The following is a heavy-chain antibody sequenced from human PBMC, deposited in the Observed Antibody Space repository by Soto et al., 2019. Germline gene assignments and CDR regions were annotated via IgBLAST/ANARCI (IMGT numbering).Heavy chain of an antibody. CDR3: AKVFYYYDSSGYYYFDY. J-gene: IGHJ4*02. Sequence: GGSLRLSCAGSGFTFSSYAVSWVRQAPGTGPEWISSISGSGSTIYYAESVKGRFTISRDNSKNTLYLQMSSLRAEDTAVYYCAKVFYYYDSSGYYYFDYWGQGTLVTVSS. CDR2: ISGSGSTI. D-gene: IGHD3-22*01. CDR1: GFTFSSYA. V-gene: IGHV3-23*01.